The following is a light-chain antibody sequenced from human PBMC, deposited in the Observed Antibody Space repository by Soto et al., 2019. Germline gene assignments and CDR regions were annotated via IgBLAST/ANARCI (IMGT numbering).Light chain of an antibody. CDR3: QQSKSHPPT. V-gene: IGKV1-16*02. CDR2: GAS. Sequence: DVEMTQSPSSLSASVGDIFTITGGASQDIKSDLAWYQQRPGEAPKSLIFGASNLLDGVPSKFSGSGSGSEFTLTISSLQPEDSATYFCQQSKSHPPTFGRGTKVDIK. J-gene: IGKJ2*01. CDR1: QDIKSD.